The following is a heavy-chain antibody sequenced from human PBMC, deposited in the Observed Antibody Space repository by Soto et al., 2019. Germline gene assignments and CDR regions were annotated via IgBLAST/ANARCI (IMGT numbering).Heavy chain of an antibody. CDR1: GGSISSYY. CDR3: ARDLLGMGYFDL. CDR2: IYYSGGT. D-gene: IGHD7-27*01. Sequence: SETLSLTCTVSGGSISSYYLSWIRQPPGKGLEWIGNIYYSGGTNYNPSLKSRVTISVDTSKNQFSLKLSSVTAADAAVYYCARDLLGMGYFDLWGRGTLVTVSS. V-gene: IGHV4-59*01. J-gene: IGHJ2*01.